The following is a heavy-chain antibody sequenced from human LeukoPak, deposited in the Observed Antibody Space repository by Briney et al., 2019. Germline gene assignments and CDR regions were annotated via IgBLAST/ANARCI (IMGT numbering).Heavy chain of an antibody. V-gene: IGHV1-69*05. Sequence: ASVKVSCKASGGTFSSYAISWVRQAPGQGLEWMGGIIPIFGTANYAQKFQGRVTITTDESTSTAYMELSSLRSEDTAVYYCARRYGSGSYFDYRGQGTLVTVSS. CDR1: GGTFSSYA. CDR3: ARRYGSGSYFDY. D-gene: IGHD3-10*01. CDR2: IIPIFGTA. J-gene: IGHJ4*02.